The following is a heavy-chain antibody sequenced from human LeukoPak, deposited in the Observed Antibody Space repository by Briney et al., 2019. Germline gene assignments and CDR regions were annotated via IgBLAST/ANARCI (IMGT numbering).Heavy chain of an antibody. CDR2: IRYDGSNK. Sequence: PGGSLRLSCAASGFTFSSYGMRWVRQAPGKGLEWVAYIRYDGSNKYYADSVKGRFTISRDNSKNSLYLQMNSQRAEDTAVYYCARDTSGIAAAGTLTDYWGQGTLVTVSS. V-gene: IGHV3-30*02. D-gene: IGHD6-13*01. CDR1: GFTFSSYG. CDR3: ARDTSGIAAAGTLTDY. J-gene: IGHJ4*02.